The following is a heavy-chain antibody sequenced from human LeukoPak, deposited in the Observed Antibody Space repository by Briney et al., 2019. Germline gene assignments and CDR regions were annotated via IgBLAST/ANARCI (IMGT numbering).Heavy chain of an antibody. CDR2: IRYDGSNK. V-gene: IGHV3-30*02. D-gene: IGHD4-17*01. CDR1: GFTFSSYG. J-gene: IGHJ4*02. CDR3: ARHRNEYDYGDYQVIDY. Sequence: GGSLRLSCAASGFTFSSYGMHWVRQAPGKGLEWVAFIRYDGSNKYYADSVKGRFTISRDNSKNTLYLQMNSLRAEDTAVYYCARHRNEYDYGDYQVIDYWGQGTLVTVSS.